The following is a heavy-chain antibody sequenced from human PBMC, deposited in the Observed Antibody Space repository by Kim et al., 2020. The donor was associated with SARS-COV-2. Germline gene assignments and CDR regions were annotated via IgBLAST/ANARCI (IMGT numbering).Heavy chain of an antibody. J-gene: IGHJ4*02. CDR2: IYHSGST. Sequence: SETLSLTCAVSGGSISSSNWWSWVRQPPGKGLEWIGEIYHSGSTNYNPSLKSRVTISVDKSKNQFSLKLSSVTAADTAVYYCARDRYSGYDSYYFDYWGQGTLVTVSS. CDR3: ARDRYSGYDSYYFDY. V-gene: IGHV4-4*02. D-gene: IGHD5-12*01. CDR1: GGSISSSNW.